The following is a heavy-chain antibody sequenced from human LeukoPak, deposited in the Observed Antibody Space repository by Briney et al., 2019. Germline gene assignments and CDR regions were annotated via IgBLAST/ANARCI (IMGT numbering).Heavy chain of an antibody. CDR1: GFTFSSYA. V-gene: IGHV3-23*01. D-gene: IGHD3-16*02. CDR2: ISGSGGST. J-gene: IGHJ4*02. Sequence: GGSLRLSCAASGFTFSSYAMSWVRQAPGKGLEWVSAISGSGGSTYYADSVKGRFTISRDNAKNSLYLQMNSLRAEDTAVYYCACNVYWGSYRYTLDYWGQGTLVTVSS. CDR3: ACNVYWGSYRYTLDY.